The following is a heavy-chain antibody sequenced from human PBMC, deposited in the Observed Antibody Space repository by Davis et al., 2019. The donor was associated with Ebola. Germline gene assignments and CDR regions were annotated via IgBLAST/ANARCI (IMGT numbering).Heavy chain of an antibody. V-gene: IGHV5-10-1*01. CDR2: IAPSDSDT. CDR1: GYRFTNYW. Sequence: AESLKISCTCSGYRFTNYWISWVRQMPGKGLEWMGRIAPSDSDTRYRPSFQGHVTISVAKSISTTFLQWSSLEASDTAMYYCATHCSTTSCHAPSWGQGTLVTVSS. D-gene: IGHD2-2*01. J-gene: IGHJ5*02. CDR3: ATHCSTTSCHAPS.